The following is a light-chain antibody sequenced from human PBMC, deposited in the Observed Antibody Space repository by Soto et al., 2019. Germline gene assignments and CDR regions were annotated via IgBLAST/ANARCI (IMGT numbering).Light chain of an antibody. J-gene: IGKJ1*01. CDR2: GAS. CDR1: QSVSSSY. Sequence: EIVLTQSPGTLSLSPGERATLSCRASQSVSSSYLAWYQQKPGQAPRLLIYGASSRATGIPDRFSGSGSGTDFNLTISRLEPEDFAVYYNQQYSSSPPTWTFGQGTKVEIK. V-gene: IGKV3-20*01. CDR3: QQYSSSPPTWT.